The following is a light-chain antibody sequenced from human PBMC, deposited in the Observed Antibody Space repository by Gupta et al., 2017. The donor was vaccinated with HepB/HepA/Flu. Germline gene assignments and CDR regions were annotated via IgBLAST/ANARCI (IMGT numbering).Light chain of an antibody. CDR3: QQSDSIFPLT. J-gene: IGKJ4*01. CDR1: QNISSY. CDR2: AAS. V-gene: IGKV1-39*01. Sequence: DIQMTQSPSSLSASVGDRVTITCRASQNISSYLNWYQQKPGKAPKLLIYAASSMQSGVPSRFSGSGSGTDFSLIISSLQVEDFATYYCQQSDSIFPLTFGGGTXVEIK.